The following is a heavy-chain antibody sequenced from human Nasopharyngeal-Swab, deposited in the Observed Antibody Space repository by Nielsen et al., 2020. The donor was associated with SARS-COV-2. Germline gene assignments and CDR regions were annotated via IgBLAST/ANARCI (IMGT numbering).Heavy chain of an antibody. CDR1: GDSGSSSSAA. CDR2: TYYRSKWYN. J-gene: IGHJ6*03. CDR3: ARARGAYGDYYYYYYTDV. Sequence: LRLSCAISGDSGSSSSAAWNWIRQSPSRGPEWLGRTYYRSKWYNDYAVSVKSRITINPDTSKNQFSLHLNSVTPEDTAVYYCARARGAYGDYYYYYYTDVWGKGTTVTVSS. V-gene: IGHV6-1*01. D-gene: IGHD4-17*01.